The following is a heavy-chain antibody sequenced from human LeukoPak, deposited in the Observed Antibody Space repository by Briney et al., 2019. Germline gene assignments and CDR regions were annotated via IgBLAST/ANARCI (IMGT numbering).Heavy chain of an antibody. V-gene: IGHV1-69*05. Sequence: GASVKVSCKASGGTFSSYAISWVRQAPGQGLEWMGGIIPIFGTANYAQKFQGRVTITTDESTSTAYMELSSLRSEDTAVYYCAVDIYPDIVVVPAAMRFDYWGQGTLATVSS. CDR1: GGTFSSYA. J-gene: IGHJ4*02. D-gene: IGHD2-2*01. CDR2: IIPIFGTA. CDR3: AVDIYPDIVVVPAAMRFDY.